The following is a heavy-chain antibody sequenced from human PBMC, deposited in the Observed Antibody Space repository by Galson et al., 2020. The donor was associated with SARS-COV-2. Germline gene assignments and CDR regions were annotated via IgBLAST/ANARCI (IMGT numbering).Heavy chain of an antibody. CDR1: GFSLSTSGVG. V-gene: IGHV2-5*02. CDR2: IYWDDDK. Sequence: KMSGPTLVKPTQTLTLTCTFSGFSLSTSGVGVGWIRQPPGKPLEWLALIYWDDDKRYSPSLKSRLAITKDTSKNQVVLTMTNMDPVDTATYYCAHRGIAVAGRPYFDYWGQGTLVTVSS. CDR3: AHRGIAVAGRPYFDY. D-gene: IGHD6-19*01. J-gene: IGHJ4*02.